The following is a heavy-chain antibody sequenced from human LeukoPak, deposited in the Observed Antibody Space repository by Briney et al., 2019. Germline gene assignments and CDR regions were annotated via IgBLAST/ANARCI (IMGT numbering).Heavy chain of an antibody. CDR1: GGSISSSSYD. J-gene: IGHJ4*02. CDR3: ARIDIAVARLLSWDFSSDY. D-gene: IGHD6-19*01. CDR2: IYHSGST. Sequence: SETLSLTCTVSGGSISSSSYDWGWIRQAQGKLLEWIERIYHSGSTYYNPSLKSRVSISVDTPKNQFSLKLSSVTAADTAVYYCARIDIAVARLLSWDFSSDYWGKGTLVTVSS. V-gene: IGHV4-39*07.